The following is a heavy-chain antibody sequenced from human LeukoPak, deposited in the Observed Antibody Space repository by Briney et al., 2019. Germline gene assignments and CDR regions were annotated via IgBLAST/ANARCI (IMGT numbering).Heavy chain of an antibody. CDR3: ASAMVRGGIITDDY. J-gene: IGHJ4*02. CDR2: INHSGST. D-gene: IGHD3-10*01. V-gene: IGHV4-34*01. Sequence: NPSENLSLTCAVYGGSFSGYYWSWIRQPSGKGLEWIGEINHSGSTNYNPSLKSRVTISEDTSKNQFSLKLSSVTAADTAVYYCASAMVRGGIITDDYWGQGTLVTVSS. CDR1: GGSFSGYY.